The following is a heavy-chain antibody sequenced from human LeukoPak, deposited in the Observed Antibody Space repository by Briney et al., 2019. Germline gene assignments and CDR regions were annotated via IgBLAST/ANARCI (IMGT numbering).Heavy chain of an antibody. CDR3: ARDSYGYGDFDY. D-gene: IGHD5-18*01. CDR1: GFTVSSNY. J-gene: IGHJ4*02. Sequence: QAGGSLRLSCAASGFTVSSNYMNLVRQAPGKGLEWVSYISSSSSTICYADSVKGRFTVSRDNAKNSLYLQMNSLRAEDTAVYYCARDSYGYGDFDYWGQGTLVTVSS. CDR2: ISSSSSTI. V-gene: IGHV3-48*01.